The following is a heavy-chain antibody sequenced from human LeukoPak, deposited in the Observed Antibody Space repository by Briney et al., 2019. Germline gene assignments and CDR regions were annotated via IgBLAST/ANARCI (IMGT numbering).Heavy chain of an antibody. D-gene: IGHD3-16*01. V-gene: IGHV4-4*07. CDR1: GGAISSYY. CDR2: IYNTGTA. J-gene: IGHJ5*02. CDR3: ARFTPQGYGWGGYNRFDP. Sequence: SETLSLTCTVSGGAISSYYWSWIRQPAGKGLEWIGRIYNTGTANYNPSLKSRVTMSVDTSKNQFSLNLTSVTAADTAVYYCARFTPQGYGWGGYNRFDPWGQGTLVTVSS.